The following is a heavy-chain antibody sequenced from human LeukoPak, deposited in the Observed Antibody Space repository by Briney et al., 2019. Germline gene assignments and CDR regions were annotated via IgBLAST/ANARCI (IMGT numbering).Heavy chain of an antibody. V-gene: IGHV4-4*07. CDR3: ARALGDYGDYYDAFDI. CDR1: GGSISSYY. D-gene: IGHD4-17*01. Sequence: SETLSLTCTVSGGSISSYYWSWIRQPAGKGLEWIGRIYTSGSTNYNPSLKSRVTMSVDTSKNQFSLKLSSVTAADTAVYYCARALGDYGDYYDAFDIWGQGTMVTVSS. CDR2: IYTSGST. J-gene: IGHJ3*02.